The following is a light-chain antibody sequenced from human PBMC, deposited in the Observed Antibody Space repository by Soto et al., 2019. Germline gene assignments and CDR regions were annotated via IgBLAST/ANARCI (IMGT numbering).Light chain of an antibody. V-gene: IGKV3-20*01. CDR3: QQYGSSSSIT. CDR2: GPS. J-gene: IGKJ5*01. Sequence: EIVLTQSPGTLSLSPGERATLSCRASQSVSSSYLAWYQQKPGQAPRLLIYGPSSRATGIPDRYSGSRSGTDFTLTISRLEPEDFAVYYCQQYGSSSSITFGPGTRLEIK. CDR1: QSVSSSY.